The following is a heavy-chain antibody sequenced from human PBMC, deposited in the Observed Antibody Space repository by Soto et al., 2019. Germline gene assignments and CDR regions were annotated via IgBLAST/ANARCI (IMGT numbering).Heavy chain of an antibody. CDR3: AREVQSIAARPYYYGMDV. CDR2: IWYDGINK. D-gene: IGHD6-6*01. CDR1: GFTFSSYG. V-gene: IGHV3-33*01. Sequence: QVQLVESGGGVVQPGRSLRLSFAASGFTFSSYGMHWVRQAPGKGLELVAVIWYDGINKYYADSVKGRFTISRDNSKNTLYLRMNSLRAEDTSVYYCAREVQSIAARPYYYGMDVWGQGTTVTVSS. J-gene: IGHJ6*02.